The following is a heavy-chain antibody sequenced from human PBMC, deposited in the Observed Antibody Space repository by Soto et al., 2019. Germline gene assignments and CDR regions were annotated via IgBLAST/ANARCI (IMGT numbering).Heavy chain of an antibody. V-gene: IGHV3-21*01. J-gene: IGHJ6*02. CDR1: GFTFSSYS. CDR3: ARVYLTTTGTYYYGMDV. CDR2: ISSSGTYT. Sequence: EVPLVESGGGLVKPGGSLRLSCAASGFTFSSYSMNWVRQAPGKGLEWVSSISSSGTYTYYADSVKGRFTISRDNAKYSLYRQMNSLRAEDTAVYYCARVYLTTTGTYYYGMDVWGQGTTVTVSS. D-gene: IGHD1-1*01.